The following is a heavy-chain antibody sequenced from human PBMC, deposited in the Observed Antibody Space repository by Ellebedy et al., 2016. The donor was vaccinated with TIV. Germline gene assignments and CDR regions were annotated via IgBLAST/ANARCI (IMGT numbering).Heavy chain of an antibody. V-gene: IGHV3-7*01. CDR3: ARGRGLDV. J-gene: IGHJ6*02. D-gene: IGHD3-10*01. CDR1: KFTFRTLW. Sequence: GESLKISCAASKFTFRTLWMTWVRQTPGKGLEWVANINQDGSEKHYVDSVKGRFTISRDNAENSMYLQMNSLSAEDTALYYCARGRGLDVWGQGTTVTVSS. CDR2: INQDGSEK.